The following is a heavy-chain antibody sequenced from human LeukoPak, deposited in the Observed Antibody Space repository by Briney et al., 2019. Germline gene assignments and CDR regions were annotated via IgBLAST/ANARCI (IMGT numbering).Heavy chain of an antibody. Sequence: ASVKVSCKASGYTFTSYGISWVRQAPGQGLEWMGWISAYNGNTNYAQKLQGRVTMTTDTSTSTAYMELRSLRSDDTAVYYCARIKSDRVLRYFDWYPTGDYYYMDVWGKGTTVTISS. J-gene: IGHJ6*03. D-gene: IGHD3-9*01. CDR3: ARIKSDRVLRYFDWYPTGDYYYMDV. CDR2: ISAYNGNT. V-gene: IGHV1-18*01. CDR1: GYTFTSYG.